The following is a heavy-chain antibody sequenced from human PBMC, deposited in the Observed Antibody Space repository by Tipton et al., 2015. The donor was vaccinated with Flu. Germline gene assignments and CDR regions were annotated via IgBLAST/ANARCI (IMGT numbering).Heavy chain of an antibody. D-gene: IGHD2-21*01. Sequence: GLVKPSETLSLICTVSGGSIRDYYWTWIRQSPGKGLEWIGGLFHSGTTNVNPSLKSRVTMSVDTSKNELSLRLTSVTAADTAVYYCAGGDYLETSDAQYYTAMDLWGQGTTVTVSS. CDR2: LFHSGTT. J-gene: IGHJ6*02. CDR3: AGGDYLETSDAQYYTAMDL. V-gene: IGHV4-59*01. CDR1: GGSIRDYY.